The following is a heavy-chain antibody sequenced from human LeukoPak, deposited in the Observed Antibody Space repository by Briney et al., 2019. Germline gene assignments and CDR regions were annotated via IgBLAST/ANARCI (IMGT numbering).Heavy chain of an antibody. CDR1: GFIFNNYA. J-gene: IGHJ4*02. D-gene: IGHD6-19*01. Sequence: GGSLRLSCADSGFIFNNYAMHWVRQPPGKGLEWVSGISWNSGSIDYADSVKGRFTISRDNAKNSLYLQMNSLRVEDTAFYYCAKDNRRHYTSGPNPDSLHWGQGALVTVSS. CDR3: AKDNRRHYTSGPNPDSLH. CDR2: ISWNSGSI. V-gene: IGHV3-9*01.